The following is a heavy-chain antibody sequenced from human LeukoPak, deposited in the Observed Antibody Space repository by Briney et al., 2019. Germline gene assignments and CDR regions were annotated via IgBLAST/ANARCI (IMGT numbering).Heavy chain of an antibody. CDR3: ARHRSSYSSGWYLLDY. CDR2: IYYSGST. Sequence: SETLSLTCTVSGGSISSYYWSWIRQPPGKGLEWIGYIYYSGSTNYNPSLKSRVTISVDTSKNQFSLKLSSVTAADTAVYYCARHRSSYSSGWYLLDYWGQGTLVTVSS. V-gene: IGHV4-59*08. J-gene: IGHJ4*02. D-gene: IGHD6-19*01. CDR1: GGSISSYY.